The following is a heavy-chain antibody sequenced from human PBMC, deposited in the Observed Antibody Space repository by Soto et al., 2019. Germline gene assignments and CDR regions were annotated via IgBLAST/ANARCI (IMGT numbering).Heavy chain of an antibody. CDR3: ARDYSNYVSGWFDP. D-gene: IGHD4-4*01. CDR1: GYTFTGYY. Sequence: GASVKVSCKASGYTFTGYYMHWVRQAPGQGLEWMGWINPNSGGTNYAQKFQGWVTMTRDTSISTAYMELSRLRSDDTAVYYCARDYSNYVSGWFDPWGQGTLVTVSS. CDR2: INPNSGGT. V-gene: IGHV1-2*04. J-gene: IGHJ5*02.